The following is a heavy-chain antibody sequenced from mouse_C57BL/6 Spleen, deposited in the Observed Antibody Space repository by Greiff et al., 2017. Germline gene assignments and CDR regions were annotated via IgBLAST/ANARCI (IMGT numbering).Heavy chain of an antibody. CDR1: GYTFTSYW. D-gene: IGHD2-3*01. V-gene: IGHV1-55*01. CDR2: IYPGSGST. Sequence: QVQLQQPGAELVKPGASVEMSCKASGYTFTSYWITWVKQRPGQGLEWIGDIYPGSGSTNYNEKFKSKATLTVDTSSSTAYMQLSSLTSEDSAVYYCALIYDGYSMFAYWGQGTLVTVSA. J-gene: IGHJ3*01. CDR3: ALIYDGYSMFAY.